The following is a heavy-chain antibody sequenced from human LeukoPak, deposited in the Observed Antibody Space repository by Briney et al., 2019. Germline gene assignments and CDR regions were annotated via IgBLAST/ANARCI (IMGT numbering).Heavy chain of an antibody. V-gene: IGHV3-23*01. D-gene: IGHD4-4*01. CDR1: GFTFSSYA. CDR3: AKFGSNYGTFDY. CDR2: ISGSGGST. Sequence: GGSLRLSCAASGFTFSSYAMSWVRQAPGKGLEWVSGISGSGGSTYYADSVKGRFTISRDNSKNTLYLQMNSLRAEDTAVYYCAKFGSNYGTFDYWGQGTLVTVSS. J-gene: IGHJ4*02.